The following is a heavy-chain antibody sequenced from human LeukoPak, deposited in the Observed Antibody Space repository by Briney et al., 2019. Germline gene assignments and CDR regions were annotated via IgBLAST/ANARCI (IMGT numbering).Heavy chain of an antibody. CDR2: IYGGGNI. CDR3: ARVPVPRYYFDY. V-gene: IGHV3-53*01. J-gene: IGHJ4*02. D-gene: IGHD4-17*01. CDR1: GFTVSSNY. Sequence: GGSLGLSCAASGFTVSSNYMNWVRQAPGKGLEWVSVIYGGGNIYYADSVKGRFTISRDNAKNSLYLQMNSLRAEDTAVYYCARVPVPRYYFDYWGQGTLVTVSS.